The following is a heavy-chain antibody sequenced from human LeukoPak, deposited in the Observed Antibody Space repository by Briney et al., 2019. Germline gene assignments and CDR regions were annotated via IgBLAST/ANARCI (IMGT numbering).Heavy chain of an antibody. CDR1: GGTFSSYA. CDR3: ARIHYDILTGTTHGAFDI. J-gene: IGHJ3*02. V-gene: IGHV1-69*06. CDR2: IIPIFGTA. Sequence: GASVKVSCKASGGTFSSYAISWVRQAPGQGLEWMGGIIPIFGTANYAQKFQGRVTITADKSTSTAYMELSSLRSEDTAVYYCARIHYDILTGTTHGAFDIWGQGTMVTVSS. D-gene: IGHD3-9*01.